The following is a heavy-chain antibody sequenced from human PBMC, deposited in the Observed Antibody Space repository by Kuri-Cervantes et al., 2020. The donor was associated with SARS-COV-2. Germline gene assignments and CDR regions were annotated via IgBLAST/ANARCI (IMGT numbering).Heavy chain of an antibody. CDR2: IYHSGST. V-gene: IGHV4-34*01. Sequence: GSLRLSCAVYGESFIGYYWSWIRQPPGKGLEWIGYIYHSGSTYYNPSLKSRVTISVDRSKNQFSLKLSSVTAADTAVYYCARASCSSTSCYGWFDPWGQGTLVTVSS. J-gene: IGHJ5*02. CDR1: GESFIGYY. CDR3: ARASCSSTSCYGWFDP. D-gene: IGHD2-2*01.